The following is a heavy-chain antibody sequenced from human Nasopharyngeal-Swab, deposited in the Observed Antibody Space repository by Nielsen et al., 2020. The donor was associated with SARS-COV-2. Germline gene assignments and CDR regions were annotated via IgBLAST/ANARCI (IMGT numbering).Heavy chain of an antibody. Sequence: GESLKISCAAAGFTFNNYNFNWVRQAPGKGLERVSSNSSSSYIYYADSVKGRFTISRDNAKNSLYLQMNSLRAEDTAVYYCARDGLDYDFWSAYFMDVWGQGTTVTVSS. V-gene: IGHV3-21*01. CDR1: GFTFNNYN. CDR2: NSSSSYI. CDR3: ARDGLDYDFWSAYFMDV. J-gene: IGHJ6*02. D-gene: IGHD3-3*01.